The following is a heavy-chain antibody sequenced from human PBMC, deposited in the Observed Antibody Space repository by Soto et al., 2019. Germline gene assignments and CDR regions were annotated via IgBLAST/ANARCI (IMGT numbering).Heavy chain of an antibody. CDR3: AIRLAARPGGWFDP. D-gene: IGHD6-6*01. V-gene: IGHV4-4*02. CDR1: SGSISSSNW. J-gene: IGHJ5*02. CDR2: IYHSGST. Sequence: QVQLQESGPGLVKPSGTLSLTCAVSSGSISSSNWWSWVRQPPGKGLEWIGEIYHSGSTNYNPSHKSRVTISVDKSKNQFSLKLSSVTAADTAVYYCAIRLAARPGGWFDPWGQGTLVTVSS.